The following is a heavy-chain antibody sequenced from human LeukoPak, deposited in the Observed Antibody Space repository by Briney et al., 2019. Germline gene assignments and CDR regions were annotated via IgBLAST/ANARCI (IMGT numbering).Heavy chain of an antibody. D-gene: IGHD5-24*01. CDR1: GFTFSSYG. Sequence: GGSLRLSCAASGFTFSSYGMHWVRQAPGKGLEWVAVISYDGSNKYYADSVKGRFTISRDNSKNTLYLQMNSLRAEDTAVYYCARGRNRGGYMAYYFDYWGQGTLVTVSS. CDR2: ISYDGSNK. CDR3: ARGRNRGGYMAYYFDY. J-gene: IGHJ4*02. V-gene: IGHV3-30*03.